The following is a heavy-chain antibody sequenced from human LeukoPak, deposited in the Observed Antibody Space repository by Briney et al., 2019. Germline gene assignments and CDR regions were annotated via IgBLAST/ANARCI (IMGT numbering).Heavy chain of an antibody. CDR1: GGSISSSSYY. CDR2: IYYSGST. V-gene: IGHV4-39*01. J-gene: IGHJ4*02. CDR3: ARRTTIWFGENYYFDY. D-gene: IGHD3-10*01. Sequence: SETLSLTCTVSGGSISSSSYYWGWIRQPPGKGLEWIGSIYYSGSTYYNPSLKSRVTISVDTSKNQFSLKLSSVTAADTAVYYCARRTTIWFGENYYFDYWGQGTLVSVSS.